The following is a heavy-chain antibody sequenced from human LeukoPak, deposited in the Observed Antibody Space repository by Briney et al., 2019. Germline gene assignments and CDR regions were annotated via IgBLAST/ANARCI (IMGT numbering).Heavy chain of an antibody. CDR3: ASGTGYYDSSGYSFAGLDY. Sequence: GKSLRLSCAASGFSFPDYAMHWVRQAPGKGLEWVSYISSSSSTIYYADSVKGRFTISRDNAKNSLYLQMNSLRAEDTAVYYCASGTGYYDSSGYSFAGLDYWGQGTLVTVSS. CDR1: GFSFPDYA. CDR2: ISSSSSTI. V-gene: IGHV3-48*01. J-gene: IGHJ4*02. D-gene: IGHD3-22*01.